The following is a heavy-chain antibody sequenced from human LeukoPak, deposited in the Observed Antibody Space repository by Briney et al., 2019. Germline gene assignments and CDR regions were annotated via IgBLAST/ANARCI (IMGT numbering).Heavy chain of an antibody. CDR2: IYYSGST. CDR1: GGSISSSSYY. J-gene: IGHJ6*03. D-gene: IGHD5-18*01. CDR3: ARDYSSGGYSYKYYYMDV. V-gene: IGHV4-39*07. Sequence: SETLSLTCTVSGGSISSSSYYWGWIRQPPGKGLEWIGTIYYSGSTYYNPSLKSRVTISVDTSKNQFSLKLSSVTAAETAVYYCARDYSSGGYSYKYYYMDVWGKGTTVTVSS.